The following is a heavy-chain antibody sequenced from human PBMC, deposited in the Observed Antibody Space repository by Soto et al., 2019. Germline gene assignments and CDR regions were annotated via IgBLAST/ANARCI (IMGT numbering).Heavy chain of an antibody. CDR2: ISAYNGNT. J-gene: IGHJ4*02. CDR3: ARVEELRYFAWYFDY. Sequence: ASVKVSCKASGYTFTSYGISWVRQAPGQGLEWMGWISAYNGNTNYAQKLQGRVTMTTDTSTSTAYMELRSLRSDDTAVYYCARVEELRYFAWYFDYWGQGTLVTVSS. D-gene: IGHD3-9*01. CDR1: GYTFTSYG. V-gene: IGHV1-18*01.